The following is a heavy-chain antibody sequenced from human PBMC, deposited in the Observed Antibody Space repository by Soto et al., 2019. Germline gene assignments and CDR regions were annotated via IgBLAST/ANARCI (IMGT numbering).Heavy chain of an antibody. CDR2: LNTGSGNT. V-gene: IGHV1-3*04. Sequence: QVQLVQSGVEVKRSGASVKVSCKASGYTFTEYAIHWVRQAPGQSLEWMGWLNTGSGNTKYSQNFQGRVSFTRDTYATTSYMDLSSLTSEDTAVYYCARQRIQLLTDHWGQGTLVIVSS. J-gene: IGHJ4*02. CDR1: GYTFTEYA. CDR3: ARQRIQLLTDH. D-gene: IGHD6-25*01.